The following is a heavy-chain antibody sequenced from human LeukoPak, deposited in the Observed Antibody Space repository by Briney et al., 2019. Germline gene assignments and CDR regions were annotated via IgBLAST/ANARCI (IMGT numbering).Heavy chain of an antibody. J-gene: IGHJ4*02. V-gene: IGHV3-43*02. CDR1: GFAFGGYA. CDR3: ARAYYGSGTSHFDS. Sequence: PGGSLRLSCAASGFAFGGYAMHWVRQAPGKGLEWVSLISGDSSYTHYADSVRGRFTISRDNAKNSLYLQMDSLRAEDTAVYYCARAYYGSGTSHFDSWGQGTLVTVSS. CDR2: ISGDSSYT. D-gene: IGHD3-10*01.